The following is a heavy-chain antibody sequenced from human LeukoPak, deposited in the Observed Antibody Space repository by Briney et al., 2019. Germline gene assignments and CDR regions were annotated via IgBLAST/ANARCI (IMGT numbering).Heavy chain of an antibody. CDR2: IIPILGIA. V-gene: IGHV1-69*04. J-gene: IGHJ6*02. D-gene: IGHD4-17*01. Sequence: SVKVSCKASGGTFSSYAISWVRQAPGQGLEWMGRIIPILGIANYAQKFQGRVTITADKSTSTAYMELSSLRSEDTAVYYCARGLDYGDYGMAYYYYGMDVWGQGTTVTVSS. CDR1: GGTFSSYA. CDR3: ARGLDYGDYGMAYYYYGMDV.